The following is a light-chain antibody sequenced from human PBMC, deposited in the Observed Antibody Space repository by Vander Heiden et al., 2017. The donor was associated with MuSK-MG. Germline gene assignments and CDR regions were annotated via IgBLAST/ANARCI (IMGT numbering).Light chain of an antibody. Sequence: TSSDVGGYNYVSWYQQHPGKAPKLMIYDVSNRPSGVSNRFSGSKSGNTASLTISGLQAEDEADYYCSSYTSSSTPGVFGTGTKLTVL. CDR2: DVS. CDR3: SSYTSSSTPGV. V-gene: IGLV2-14*04. J-gene: IGLJ1*01. CDR1: SSDVGGYNY.